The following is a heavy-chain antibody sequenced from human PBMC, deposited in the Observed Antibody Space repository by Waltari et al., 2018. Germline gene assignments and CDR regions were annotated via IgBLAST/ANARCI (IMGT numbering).Heavy chain of an antibody. J-gene: IGHJ5*02. V-gene: IGHV4-59*01. Sequence: QVQLQESGSGLVKPSETLSLTCTVSGGSISSYYWSWIRQPPGKGLEWIGYIYYSGSTNYNPSLKSRVTISVDTSKNQFSLKLSSVTAADTAVYYCAAYDIWSGYPRAHWFDPWGQGTLVTVSS. CDR2: IYYSGST. D-gene: IGHD3-3*01. CDR1: GGSISSYY. CDR3: AAYDIWSGYPRAHWFDP.